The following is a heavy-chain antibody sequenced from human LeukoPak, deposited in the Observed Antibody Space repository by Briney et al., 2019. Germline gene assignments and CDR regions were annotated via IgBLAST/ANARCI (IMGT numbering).Heavy chain of an antibody. Sequence: GGSLRLSCAASGFTFSNHVMNWARQAPGKGLEWISSIGTTSRDMYYADSVRGRFIISRDNAKNSLFLQMNSLRAEDTAVYYCARNKGVRGELDPWGQGTLVTVSS. CDR1: GFTFSNHV. J-gene: IGHJ5*02. CDR2: IGTTSRDM. V-gene: IGHV3-21*01. CDR3: ARNKGVRGELDP. D-gene: IGHD3-10*01.